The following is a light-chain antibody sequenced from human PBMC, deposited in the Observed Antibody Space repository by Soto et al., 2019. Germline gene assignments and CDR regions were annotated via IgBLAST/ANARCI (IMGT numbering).Light chain of an antibody. V-gene: IGLV2-14*01. CDR1: SSDVGGFEY. CDR2: GVT. CDR3: GSITRSSTSX. Sequence: QSVLSQPASVSGSPGQSITISCTGNSSDVGGFEYVSWDQHQPGKAPKLIIYGVTKRPSGVSNRFSGSKSGNTASLTISGIQAEDDGDYYCGSITRSSTSXFCTGTNFTGL. J-gene: IGLJ1*01.